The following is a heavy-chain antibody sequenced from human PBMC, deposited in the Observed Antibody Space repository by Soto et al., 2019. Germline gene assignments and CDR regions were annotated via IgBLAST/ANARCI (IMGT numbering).Heavy chain of an antibody. CDR3: AKDPSAGGSSFNYYYYGMDV. D-gene: IGHD2-15*01. V-gene: IGHV3-23*01. J-gene: IGHJ6*02. CDR1: GFTFSSYA. Sequence: GGSLRLSCAASGFTFSSYAMSWVRQAPGKGLEWVSAISGSGGSTYYADSVKGRFTISRDNSKNTLYLQMNSLRAEDTAVYYCAKDPSAGGSSFNYYYYGMDVWGQGTTVTVSS. CDR2: ISGSGGST.